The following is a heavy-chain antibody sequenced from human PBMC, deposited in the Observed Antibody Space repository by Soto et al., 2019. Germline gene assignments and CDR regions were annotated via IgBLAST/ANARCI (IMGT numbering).Heavy chain of an antibody. CDR3: AKGVSSPGYSSGWYTDAFDI. D-gene: IGHD6-19*01. Sequence: GGSLRLSCAASGFTFSSYGMHWVRQAPGKGLEWVAVISYDGSNKYYADSVKGRFTISRDNSKNTLYLQMNSLRAEDTAVYYCAKGVSSPGYSSGWYTDAFDIWGQGTMVTVSS. CDR2: ISYDGSNK. V-gene: IGHV3-30*18. CDR1: GFTFSSYG. J-gene: IGHJ3*02.